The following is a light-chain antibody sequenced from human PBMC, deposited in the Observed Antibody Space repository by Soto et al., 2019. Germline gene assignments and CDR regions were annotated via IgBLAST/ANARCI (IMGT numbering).Light chain of an antibody. CDR3: QQFNNWPHT. CDR1: QSVNQK. J-gene: IGKJ5*01. V-gene: IGKV3-15*01. Sequence: IVLTQSPATLSVSPGARAPISCRASQSVNQKLGWYQQKPGQAPRFLIYVASYRATGIPARFSGSGSGTEYTLTISNLQAEDVAVYYCQQFNNWPHTFGQGTRLEIK. CDR2: VAS.